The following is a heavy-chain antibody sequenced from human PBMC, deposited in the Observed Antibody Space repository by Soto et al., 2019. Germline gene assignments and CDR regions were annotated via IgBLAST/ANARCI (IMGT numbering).Heavy chain of an antibody. CDR2: VWYDGGEK. CDR1: GFTFTNYV. Sequence: QVQLVESGGGVVPPGGSLRLSCGASGFTFTNYVMHWVRQAPGKGLEWVALVWYDGGEKYYAESVKGRFIISRDNSKTTVHLQLNSLRVEDTAVYYCVREWTGDHGFYIWGQGTMVTVSS. CDR3: VREWTGDHGFYI. V-gene: IGHV3-33*01. J-gene: IGHJ3*02. D-gene: IGHD7-27*01.